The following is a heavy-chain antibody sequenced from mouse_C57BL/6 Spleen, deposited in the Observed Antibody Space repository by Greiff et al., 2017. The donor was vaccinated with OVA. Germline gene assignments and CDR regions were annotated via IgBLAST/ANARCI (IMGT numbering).Heavy chain of an antibody. D-gene: IGHD4-1*01. V-gene: IGHV1-82*01. CDR2: IYPGDGDT. CDR3: ARSDWDGFDY. J-gene: IGHJ2*01. CDR1: GYAFSSSW. Sequence: QVQLKESGPELVKPGASVKISCKASGYAFSSSWMNWVKQRPGKGLEWIGRIYPGDGDTNYNGKFKGKATLTADKSSSTAYMQLSSLTSEDSAVYFCARSDWDGFDYWGQGTTLTVSS.